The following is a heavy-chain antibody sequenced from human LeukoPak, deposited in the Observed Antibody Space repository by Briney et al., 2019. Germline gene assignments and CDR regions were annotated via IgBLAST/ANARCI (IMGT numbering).Heavy chain of an antibody. J-gene: IGHJ3*02. V-gene: IGHV4-4*07. Sequence: PSETLSLTCTVSGGSISSYYWSWIRQPAGKGLEWVGCIYSSGSTNYNPSLNGRLTVSLDTSKNQFSLRLSSVTAADTAVYYCARGPGPLQLQRLEAFDIWGQGTVVTVSS. CDR3: ARGPGPLQLQRLEAFDI. CDR2: IYSSGST. D-gene: IGHD1-1*01. CDR1: GGSISSYY.